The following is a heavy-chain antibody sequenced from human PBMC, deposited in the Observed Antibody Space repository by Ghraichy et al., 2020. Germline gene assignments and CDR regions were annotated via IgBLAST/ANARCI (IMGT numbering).Heavy chain of an antibody. J-gene: IGHJ3*02. CDR1: GGSISSYY. D-gene: IGHD2-2*01. CDR2: IYYSGST. CDR3: ARVRVYCSSTSCYDAFDI. Sequence: SETLSLTCTVSGGSISSYYWSWIRQPPGKGLEWIGYIYYSGSTNYNPSLKSRVTISVDTSKNQFSLKLSSVTAADTAVYYCARVRVYCSSTSCYDAFDIWGQGTMVTVSS. V-gene: IGHV4-59*01.